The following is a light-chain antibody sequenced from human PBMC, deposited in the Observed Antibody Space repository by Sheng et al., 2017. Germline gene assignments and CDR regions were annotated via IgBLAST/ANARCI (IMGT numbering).Light chain of an antibody. CDR3: QQYSSSPNT. J-gene: IGKJ2*01. Sequence: EIVMTQSPATLSVSPGEGVTLSCRASQSVSSHLAWYQVKPGQAPRLLIYGASMRAAGIPDRFIGSGSGTDFTLTIIRLEPEDFAVYHCQQYSSSPNTFGQGTKLEIK. CDR2: GAS. V-gene: IGKV3-20*01. CDR1: QSVSSH.